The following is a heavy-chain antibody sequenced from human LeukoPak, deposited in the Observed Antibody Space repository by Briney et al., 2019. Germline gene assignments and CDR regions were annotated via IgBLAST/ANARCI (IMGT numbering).Heavy chain of an antibody. CDR1: GGSISNYY. D-gene: IGHD6-13*01. Sequence: SQTLSLTCTVSGGSISNYYWTWIRQPPGKGLESIGYIYNSGNTNYNPSLKSRVTISVDTSTNQFSLELSSVTTSDTAVYYCARALYSASWSYWGPGTLVTVSS. CDR2: IYNSGNT. V-gene: IGHV4-59*01. J-gene: IGHJ4*02. CDR3: ARALYSASWSY.